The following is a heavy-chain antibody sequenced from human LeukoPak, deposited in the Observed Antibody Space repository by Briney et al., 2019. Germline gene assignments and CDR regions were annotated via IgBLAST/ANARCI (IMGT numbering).Heavy chain of an antibody. J-gene: IGHJ4*02. V-gene: IGHV3-11*06. CDR2: ISSSSNYT. D-gene: IGHD4-17*01. Sequence: GGSLRLSCAASGFTFSDYYMSWIRLAPGKGLEWVSYISSSSNYTNYADSVKGRFTISRDNAKNSLYPQMNSLRAEDTAVYYCASGDYGDSGYWGQGTLVTVSS. CDR3: ASGDYGDSGY. CDR1: GFTFSDYY.